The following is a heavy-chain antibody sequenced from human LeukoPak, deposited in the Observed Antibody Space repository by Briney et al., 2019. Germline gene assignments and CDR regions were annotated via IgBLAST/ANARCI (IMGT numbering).Heavy chain of an antibody. Sequence: GSLPVPHAASGFTFSNYAMSWVRQPPGKGLEWVSGISGSGGSTYYADSVKGRFTISRDNSKNTLSLQMNSLRAEDTAVYYCAKGPIMGANNYLVYWAVGPLLTVSS. D-gene: IGHD1-26*01. CDR3: AKGPIMGANNYLVY. V-gene: IGHV3-23*01. J-gene: IGHJ4*02. CDR1: GFTFSNYA. CDR2: ISGSGGST.